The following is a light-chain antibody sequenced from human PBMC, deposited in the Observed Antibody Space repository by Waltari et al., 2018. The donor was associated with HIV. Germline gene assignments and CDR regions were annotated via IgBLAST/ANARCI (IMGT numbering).Light chain of an antibody. J-gene: IGKJ3*01. CDR3: QQYYTTPFT. V-gene: IGKV4-1*01. CDR2: GAS. Sequence: DIVMTQSPDSLAVSLGERATIKCKSSQSVLNSPNNMNYLVWYQQKPGQPLKLLIYGASTRGSGVPDRFSGSGSGTDFTLTISSLQAEDVAVYYCQQYYTTPFTFGPGTKVDI. CDR1: QSVLNSPNNMNY.